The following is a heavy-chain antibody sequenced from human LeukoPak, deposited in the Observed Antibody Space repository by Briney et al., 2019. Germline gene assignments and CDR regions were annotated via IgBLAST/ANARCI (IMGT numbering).Heavy chain of an antibody. D-gene: IGHD4-23*01. J-gene: IGHJ4*02. CDR2: IYYSGST. V-gene: IGHV4-30-4*01. Sequence: PSETLSLTCTVSGGSISSGDYYWSWIRQPPGKGLEWIGYIYYSGSTYYNPSLKSRVTISVDTSKNQFSLKLSSVTAADTAVYYCARARWPVVTALGDYWGQGTLVTVSS. CDR1: GGSISSGDYY. CDR3: ARARWPVVTALGDY.